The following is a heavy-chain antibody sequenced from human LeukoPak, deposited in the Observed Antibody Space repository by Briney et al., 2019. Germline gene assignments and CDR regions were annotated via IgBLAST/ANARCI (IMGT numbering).Heavy chain of an antibody. CDR3: ARRAYGSGKDFDY. CDR2: INHSGST. V-gene: IGHV4-34*01. Sequence: SAETLSLTCAVYGGSFSGYSWSWIHQPPGKGLEWIGEINHSGSTNYNPSLKSRVTISVDTSKNHFSLKLNSVTAADTAVYYCARRAYGSGKDFDYWGQGTLVTVSS. D-gene: IGHD3-10*01. CDR1: GGSFSGYS. J-gene: IGHJ4*02.